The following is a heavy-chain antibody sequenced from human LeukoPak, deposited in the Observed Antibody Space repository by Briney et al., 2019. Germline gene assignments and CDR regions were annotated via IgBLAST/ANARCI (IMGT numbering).Heavy chain of an antibody. V-gene: IGHV4-34*01. Sequence: SETLSLTWAVHGVSVGGYYWSWIRQSPGKGLEWIGEIRSGYTNYNPSLKTRVTISADTSENQLSLRLTSVTAADTAVYYCARMRCGHTDNRCYNYWGQGTLVTVSS. D-gene: IGHD2-2*02. CDR3: ARMRCGHTDNRCYNY. CDR1: GVSVGGYY. J-gene: IGHJ4*02. CDR2: IRSGYT.